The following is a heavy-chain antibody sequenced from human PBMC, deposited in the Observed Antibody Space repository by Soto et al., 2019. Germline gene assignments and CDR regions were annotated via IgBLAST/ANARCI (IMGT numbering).Heavy chain of an antibody. Sequence: LRLSCAASGFTFSNYAMHWVRQAPGKGLEWVAVISYDGSNKYYADSVKGRFTISRDNSKNTLYLQMNSLRVEDTALYYCASMLGSGVGELANWFDPWGQGTQVTVSS. D-gene: IGHD2-15*01. CDR2: ISYDGSNK. V-gene: IGHV3-30-3*01. J-gene: IGHJ5*02. CDR1: GFTFSNYA. CDR3: ASMLGSGVGELANWFDP.